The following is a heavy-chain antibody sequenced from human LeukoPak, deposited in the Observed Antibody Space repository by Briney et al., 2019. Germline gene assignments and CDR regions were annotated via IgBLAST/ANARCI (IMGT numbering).Heavy chain of an antibody. V-gene: IGHV3-21*01. CDR1: GFTFSSYS. D-gene: IGHD6-19*01. Sequence: GGSLRLSCAASGFTFSSYSMNWVRQAPGKGLEWVSSSSSSSSYIYYADSVKGRFTIFRVNAKNSPYLQMNSLRAENTALYYSARNRGGPYSSGQNPFDYWGQGTLVTVSS. CDR2: SSSSSSYI. CDR3: ARNRGGPYSSGQNPFDY. J-gene: IGHJ4*02.